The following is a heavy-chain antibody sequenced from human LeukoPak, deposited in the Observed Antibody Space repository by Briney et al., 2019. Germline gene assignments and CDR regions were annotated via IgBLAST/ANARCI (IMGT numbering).Heavy chain of an antibody. D-gene: IGHD6-19*01. CDR1: GVSSSGFY. CDR3: ARDRDSSGWFDY. Sequence: ASETLSLTCTVSGVSSSGFYWVWIRQPPGKGLKWMGFVYYSGSANYNPSLKSRVNMSVDTSKHQFSLKLSSVTAADMSFYYCARDRDSSGWFDYWGQGTMVTVSS. V-gene: IGHV4-59*01. CDR2: VYYSGSA. J-gene: IGHJ4*02.